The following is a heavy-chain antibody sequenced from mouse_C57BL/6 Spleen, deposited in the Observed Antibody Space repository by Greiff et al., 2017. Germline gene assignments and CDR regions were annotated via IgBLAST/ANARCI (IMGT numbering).Heavy chain of an antibody. CDR3: ARWLLPGDYAMDY. J-gene: IGHJ4*01. V-gene: IGHV14-3*01. CDR1: GFNIKNTY. CDR2: IDPANGNT. Sequence: EVQLQESVAELVRPGASVKLSCTASGFNIKNTYMHWVKQRPEQGLAWIGRIDPANGNTKYAPKFQGKATITADTSSNTAYLQLSSLTSEDTAIYYCARWLLPGDYAMDYWGKGTSVTVSS. D-gene: IGHD2-3*01.